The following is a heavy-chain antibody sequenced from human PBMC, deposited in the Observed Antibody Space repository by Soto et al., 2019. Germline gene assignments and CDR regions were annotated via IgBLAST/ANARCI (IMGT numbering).Heavy chain of an antibody. CDR1: GYTFTNYD. Sequence: ASVKVSCKASGYTFTNYDINWVRQATGQGPEYMGWMNPNSGKIGYVQKFQGRVTITRDTSASTAYMELSSLRSEDTAVYYCARVGSTRVRDWGQGTLVTVSS. CDR2: MNPNSGKI. J-gene: IGHJ4*02. V-gene: IGHV1-8*01. CDR3: ARVGSTRVRD. D-gene: IGHD2-2*01.